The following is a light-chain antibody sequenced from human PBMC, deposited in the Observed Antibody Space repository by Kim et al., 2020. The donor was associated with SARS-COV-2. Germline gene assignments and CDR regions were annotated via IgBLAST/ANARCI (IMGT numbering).Light chain of an antibody. CDR2: DVS. CDR3: QQYANLPIT. J-gene: IGKJ5*01. CDR1: QDITKY. V-gene: IGKV1-33*01. Sequence: ESVGDRVTITCQAIQDITKYLNWYQQKPGKTPKLLIYDVSNLERGVPSRFSGAGFGTNFTFTISSLHPEDAATYFCQQYANLPITFGQGTRLEIK.